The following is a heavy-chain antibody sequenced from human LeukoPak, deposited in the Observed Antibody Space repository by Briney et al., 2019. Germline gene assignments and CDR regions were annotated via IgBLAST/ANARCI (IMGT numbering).Heavy chain of an antibody. CDR2: INPNSGGT. D-gene: IGHD4/OR15-4a*01. CDR3: VRALGLTMVIRNVDY. Sequence: ASVKVSCKASGYTFTGYYLHWVRQAPAQGLEWMGVINPNSGGTNYAQKFQGRVTLTRDTSISAAYMELSGLKSDDTAVYYCVRALGLTMVIRNVDYWGQGTLVTVSS. J-gene: IGHJ4*02. V-gene: IGHV1-2*02. CDR1: GYTFTGYY.